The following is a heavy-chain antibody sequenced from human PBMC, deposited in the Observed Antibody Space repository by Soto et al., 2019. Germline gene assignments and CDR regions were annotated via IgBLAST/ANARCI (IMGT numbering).Heavy chain of an antibody. J-gene: IGHJ6*02. CDR3: ARIASAGRGWDV. Sequence: EVQLVESGGGLVQPGGSLRLSCAASGFTFSSSWMSWVRQAPVKGLEWVGNIKQDGSEKNYVDFVKGRFTISRDNAKNSLYLQMNSLRAEDTAVYYCARIASAGRGWDVWGQGTTVVVSS. CDR1: GFTFSSSW. CDR2: IKQDGSEK. D-gene: IGHD6-13*01. V-gene: IGHV3-7*01.